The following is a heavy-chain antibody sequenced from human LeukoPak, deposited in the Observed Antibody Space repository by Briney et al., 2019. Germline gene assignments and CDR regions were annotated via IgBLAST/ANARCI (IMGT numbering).Heavy chain of an antibody. Sequence: ASVKVSCKASGGTFSSYAISWVRQAPGQGLEWMGWISAYNGNTNYAQKLQGRVTMTTDTSTSTAYMELRSLRSDDTAVYYCAREMATKGGYYYYYYMDVWGKGTTVTVSS. CDR2: ISAYNGNT. V-gene: IGHV1-18*01. CDR3: AREMATKGGYYYYYYMDV. D-gene: IGHD5-24*01. J-gene: IGHJ6*03. CDR1: GGTFSSYA.